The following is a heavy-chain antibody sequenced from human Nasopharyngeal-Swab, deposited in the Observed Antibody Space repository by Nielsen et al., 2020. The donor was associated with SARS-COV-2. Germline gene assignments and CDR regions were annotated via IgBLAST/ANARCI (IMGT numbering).Heavy chain of an antibody. V-gene: IGHV3-7*05. CDR3: ARGSGDY. Sequence: GGSLRLSCATSGFTYWMSWVRQAPGKGLEWVASINEDGSETYYEDSVKGRFTISRDNGKSSLHLQMNNLRAEDTAVYYCARGSGDYWGQGTLVTASS. CDR2: INEDGSET. J-gene: IGHJ4*02. CDR1: GFTYW. D-gene: IGHD3-10*01.